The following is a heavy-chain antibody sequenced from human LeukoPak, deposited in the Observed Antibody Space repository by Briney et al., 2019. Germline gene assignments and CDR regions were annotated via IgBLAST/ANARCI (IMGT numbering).Heavy chain of an antibody. J-gene: IGHJ4*02. Sequence: SETLSLTCTVSGGSITSNSYYWGWIRQPPGKGREWIGSLYYTGSTYYNPSLKSRVTISVDTSKNQFSLKLNFVTAADTAVYYCARQSPIDDFWSGYSSGSDYWGQGTLVTVSS. D-gene: IGHD3-3*01. CDR2: LYYTGST. V-gene: IGHV4-39*01. CDR1: GGSITSNSYY. CDR3: ARQSPIDDFWSGYSSGSDY.